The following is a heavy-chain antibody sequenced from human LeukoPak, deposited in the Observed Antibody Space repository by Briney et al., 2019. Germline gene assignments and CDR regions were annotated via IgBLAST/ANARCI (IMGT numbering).Heavy chain of an antibody. D-gene: IGHD2-15*01. CDR3: ASSSVVVAANPNNGWFDP. Sequence: PSQTLSLTCTVSGGSISSGGYYWSWIRQHPGKGLEWIGYIYYSGSTYYNPSLKSRVTISVDTSKNQFSLKLSSVTAADTAVYYCASSSVVVAANPNNGWFDPWGQGTLVTVSS. J-gene: IGHJ5*02. CDR2: IYYSGST. CDR1: GGSISSGGYY. V-gene: IGHV4-31*03.